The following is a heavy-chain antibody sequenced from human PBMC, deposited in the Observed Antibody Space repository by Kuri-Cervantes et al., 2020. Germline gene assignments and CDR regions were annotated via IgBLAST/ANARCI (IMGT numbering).Heavy chain of an antibody. J-gene: IGHJ3*02. Sequence: SETLSLTCTVSGGSISSYYWSWIRQPPGKGLEWIGYIYYSGSTNYNPSLKSRVTISVDTSKNHFSLELTSVTAAGTAVYYCARDLEYSSSSLLFYIWGQGTMVTVSS. D-gene: IGHD6-6*01. CDR2: IYYSGST. V-gene: IGHV4-59*13. CDR3: ARDLEYSSSSLLFYI. CDR1: GGSISSYY.